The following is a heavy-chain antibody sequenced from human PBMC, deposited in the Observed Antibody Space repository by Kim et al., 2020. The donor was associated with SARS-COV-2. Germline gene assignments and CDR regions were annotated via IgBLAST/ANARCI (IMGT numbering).Heavy chain of an antibody. J-gene: IGHJ4*02. CDR3: ARVSHVAVRGVFSPIDY. CDR2: IYYSGST. D-gene: IGHD3-10*01. CDR1: GGSISSGGYY. V-gene: IGHV4-31*03. Sequence: SETLSLTCTVSGGSISSGGYYWSWIRQHPGKGLEWIGYIYYSGSTYYNPSLKSRVTISVDTSKNQFSLKLSSVTAADTAVYYCARVSHVAVRGVFSPIDYWGQGTLVTVSS.